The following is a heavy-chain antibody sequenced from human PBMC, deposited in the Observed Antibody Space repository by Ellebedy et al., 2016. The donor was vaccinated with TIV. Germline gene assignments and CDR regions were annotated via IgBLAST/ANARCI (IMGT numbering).Heavy chain of an antibody. V-gene: IGHV1-46*01. Sequence: ASVKVSXXASGYTFTGYYMHWVRQAPGQGLEWMGIINPSGGSTSYAQKFQGRVTMTRDTSTSTVYMELSSLRSEDTAVYYCARDREVVPPLQGKYNWFNPWGQGTLVTVSS. CDR3: ARDREVVPPLQGKYNWFNP. D-gene: IGHD2-2*01. J-gene: IGHJ5*02. CDR1: GYTFTGYY. CDR2: INPSGGST.